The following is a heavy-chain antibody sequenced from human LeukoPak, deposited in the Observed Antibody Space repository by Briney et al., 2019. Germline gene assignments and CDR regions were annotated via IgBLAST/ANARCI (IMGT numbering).Heavy chain of an antibody. Sequence: GGSLRLSCAASGFTFSSYWMHWVRQAPGKGLVWVSRINSDGSSTSYADSVKGRFTISRDNSKNTLYLQMNSLRAEDTAVHYCAKGTSYNWNDGWFDPWGNGILVTVSS. V-gene: IGHV3-74*01. CDR3: AKGTSYNWNDGWFDP. D-gene: IGHD1-20*01. J-gene: IGHJ5*02. CDR2: INSDGSST. CDR1: GFTFSSYW.